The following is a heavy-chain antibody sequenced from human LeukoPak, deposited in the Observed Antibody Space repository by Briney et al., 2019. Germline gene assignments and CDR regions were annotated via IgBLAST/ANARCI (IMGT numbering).Heavy chain of an antibody. D-gene: IGHD1-7*01. J-gene: IGHJ4*02. CDR2: ISDSGGST. Sequence: GGSLRLSCEASGFIFGAYAMNWVRQAPGKGLQWVSVISDSGGSTDYADSVKGRFTISRDNSKKTLYLQLDSLRVDDTAVYYCASGTTTRYFDYWGQGTLVTVSS. V-gene: IGHV3-23*01. CDR3: ASGTTTRYFDY. CDR1: GFIFGAYA.